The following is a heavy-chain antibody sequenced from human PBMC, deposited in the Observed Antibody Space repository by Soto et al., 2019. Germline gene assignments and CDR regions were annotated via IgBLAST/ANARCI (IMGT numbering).Heavy chain of an antibody. Sequence: EVQLVESGGGLVKPGGSLRLSCAASGFTFSSYSMNWVRQAPGKGLEWVSSISSSSSYIYYADSVKGRFTISRDNANNTLYLQMNSLGAEDTAVYYCAREVSKYSGYDFDYWGQGTLVTVSS. V-gene: IGHV3-21*01. J-gene: IGHJ4*02. D-gene: IGHD5-12*01. CDR2: ISSSSSYI. CDR1: GFTFSSYS. CDR3: AREVSKYSGYDFDY.